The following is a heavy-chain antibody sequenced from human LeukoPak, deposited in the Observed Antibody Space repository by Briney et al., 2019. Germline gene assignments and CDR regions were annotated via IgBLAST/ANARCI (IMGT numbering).Heavy chain of an antibody. J-gene: IGHJ4*02. Sequence: PSETLSLTCAVSGYSISSGYYWGWIRPPPGKGPEWIGSIYHSGSTYYNPSLKSRVTISVDTSKNQFSLKLSSVTAADTAVYYCARDLEYSSSSSSAAFDYWGQGTLVTVSS. CDR2: IYHSGST. V-gene: IGHV4-38-2*01. CDR1: GYSISSGYY. CDR3: ARDLEYSSSSSSAAFDY. D-gene: IGHD6-6*01.